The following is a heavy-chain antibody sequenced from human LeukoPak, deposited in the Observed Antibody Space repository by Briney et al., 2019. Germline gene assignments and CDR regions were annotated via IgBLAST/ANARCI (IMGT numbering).Heavy chain of an antibody. D-gene: IGHD1-14*01. V-gene: IGHV4-39*07. CDR2: IYYSGTT. Sequence: PSETLSLTCTVSGRSISSSSYYWGWIRQPPGKGLEWIGSIYYSGTTYYNPSLKIRVTISIDTSKSQFSLKLNSVTAADTAVYYCAREVGNSYYYYYMDVWGRGTTVTVSS. J-gene: IGHJ6*03. CDR1: GRSISSSSYY. CDR3: AREVGNSYYYYYMDV.